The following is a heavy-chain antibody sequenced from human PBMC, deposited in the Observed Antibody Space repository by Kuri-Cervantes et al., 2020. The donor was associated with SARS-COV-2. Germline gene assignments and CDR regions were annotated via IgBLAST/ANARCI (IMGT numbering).Heavy chain of an antibody. CDR2: IIPIFGTA. CDR1: GGTFSSYA. CDR3: ARASRYDFWSGTPPDNWFDP. J-gene: IGHJ5*02. D-gene: IGHD3-3*01. Sequence: SVKVSCKASGGTFSSYAISWVRQAPGQGLEWMGGIIPIFGTANYAQKLQGRVTMTTDTTTSTAYMELRSLRSDDTAVYYCARASRYDFWSGTPPDNWFDPWGQGTLVTVSS. V-gene: IGHV1-69*05.